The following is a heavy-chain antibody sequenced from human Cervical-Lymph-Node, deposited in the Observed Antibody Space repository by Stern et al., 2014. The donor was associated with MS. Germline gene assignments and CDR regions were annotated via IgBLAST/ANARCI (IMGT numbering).Heavy chain of an antibody. Sequence: QMQLVQSGAEVTKPGSSVRVSCKASGGTFNNFAVSWVRQAPGQGLEWMGGIIPVLSTPSYAQKFQGRVTITADISTTTVYMELRSLRSKDTAIYYYARGGNYYGSGSYYHNWFDPWGQGSLVTVSS. CDR3: ARGGNYYGSGSYYHNWFDP. D-gene: IGHD3-10*01. CDR2: IIPVLSTP. V-gene: IGHV1-69*06. CDR1: GGTFNNFA. J-gene: IGHJ5*02.